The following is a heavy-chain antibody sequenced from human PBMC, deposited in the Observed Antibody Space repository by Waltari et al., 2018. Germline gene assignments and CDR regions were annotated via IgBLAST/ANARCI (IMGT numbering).Heavy chain of an antibody. CDR3: ARQQFYFDTSGYPALYYFDY. D-gene: IGHD3-22*01. J-gene: IGHJ4*02. Sequence: QLQLQESGPGLVKPSETLSLTCTVSGGSISSSSYYWGWIRQPQGKGLEWIGSIYYSGSTYYNPSLKSRVTISVDTSKNQFSLKLSSVTAADTAIYYCARQQFYFDTSGYPALYYFDYWGQGTLVTVSS. V-gene: IGHV4-39*01. CDR2: IYYSGST. CDR1: GGSISSSSYY.